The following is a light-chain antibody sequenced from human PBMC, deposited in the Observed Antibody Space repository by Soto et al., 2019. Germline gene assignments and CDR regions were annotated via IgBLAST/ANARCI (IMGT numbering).Light chain of an antibody. CDR3: FSYAGSSTLGV. CDR2: DVS. V-gene: IGLV2-11*01. J-gene: IGLJ2*01. CDR1: SSDVGGYNY. Sequence: QSVLTQHRSVSGSPGQSVTISCTGTSSDVGGYNYVSWYQHHPGKAPKLMIYDVSKRPSGVPDRFSGSKSGNTASLTISGLQAEDEADYHCFSYAGSSTLGVFGGGTQLTVL.